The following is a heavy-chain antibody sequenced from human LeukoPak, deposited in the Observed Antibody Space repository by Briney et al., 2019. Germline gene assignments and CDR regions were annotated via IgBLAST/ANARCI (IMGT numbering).Heavy chain of an antibody. V-gene: IGHV1-2*06. D-gene: IGHD3-3*01. Sequence: SVKVSCKPSGYTLTGVYMHCVRQAPGPGLEWMGRINPNSGVTNYAQKFHGRVTMTKDTSIRTAYMELSRLRSDDTAVYYCARERLRDFWSGYSAWGQGTLVTVSS. CDR2: INPNSGVT. J-gene: IGHJ4*02. CDR3: ARERLRDFWSGYSA. CDR1: GYTLTGVY.